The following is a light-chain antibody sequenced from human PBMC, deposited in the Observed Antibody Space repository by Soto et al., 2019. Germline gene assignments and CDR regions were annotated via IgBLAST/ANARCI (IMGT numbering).Light chain of an antibody. J-gene: IGLJ3*02. V-gene: IGLV2-14*03. CDR2: DVS. Sequence: QSALTQPASVSGSPGQSITISCTGTSSDVGGYNYVSWYQQHPGKAPKLIIYDVSNRPSGVSNRFSGSKSGNTASLTISGLQAEDEADYYCNSYGSSITLLFGGGTQLTVL. CDR3: NSYGSSITLL. CDR1: SSDVGGYNY.